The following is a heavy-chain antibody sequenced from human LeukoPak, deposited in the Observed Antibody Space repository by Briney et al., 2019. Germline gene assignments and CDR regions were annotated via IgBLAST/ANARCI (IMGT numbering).Heavy chain of an antibody. CDR3: AKDLVTGSLDY. Sequence: GGSLRLSCAASGFTFSSYSMNWVRQAPGKGLEWVSSISSSSSYIYYADSVKGRFTISRDNAKDSLYLQMNSLRAEDTAIYYCAKDLVTGSLDYWGQGTLVTVSS. J-gene: IGHJ4*02. CDR1: GFTFSSYS. V-gene: IGHV3-21*04. D-gene: IGHD3-10*01. CDR2: ISSSSSYI.